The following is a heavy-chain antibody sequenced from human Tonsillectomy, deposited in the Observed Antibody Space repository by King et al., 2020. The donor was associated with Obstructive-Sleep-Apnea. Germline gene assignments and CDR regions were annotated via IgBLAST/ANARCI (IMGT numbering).Heavy chain of an antibody. CDR1: VFTFSSDA. V-gene: IGHV3-30*04. J-gene: IGHJ4*02. D-gene: IGHD1-1*01. Sequence: VQLVESGGGVVQPWTFLRLSCAASVFTFSSDAMHVVRQAPGKGREWGGFLSYDGSNKYYADSVKGRFTISRDNSKNTLFLQMNSLRAEDTAVYYCAREGAARELDYWGQGTLVTVSS. CDR3: AREGAARELDY. CDR2: LSYDGSNK.